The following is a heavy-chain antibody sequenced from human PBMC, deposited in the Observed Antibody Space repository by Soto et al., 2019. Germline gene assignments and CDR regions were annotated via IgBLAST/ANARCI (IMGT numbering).Heavy chain of an antibody. CDR3: TRDGRGLGRLSLFEY. D-gene: IGHD2-21*02. CDR2: IYSGETT. J-gene: IGHJ4*02. V-gene: IGHV3-53*01. Sequence: GGSLRLSCAASGFNVNSDYMNWVRQTPGKGLEWVASIYSGETTYYADSVRGRFPISSDTSKNTLYFQLSSLRIEDTAVYYCTRDGRGLGRLSLFEYWGQGVLVTVSS. CDR1: GFNVNSDY.